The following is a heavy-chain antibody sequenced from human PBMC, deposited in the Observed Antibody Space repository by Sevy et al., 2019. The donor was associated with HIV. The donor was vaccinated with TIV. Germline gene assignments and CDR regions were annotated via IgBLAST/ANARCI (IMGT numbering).Heavy chain of an antibody. CDR2: ISGSGYST. Sequence: GGSLRLSCAASGFTFSSYAMTWVRQAPGKGLEWVSGISGSGYSTYYADSVKGRFTISRDNSKNTLYLQMNSLRAEDTAVYYCAKEGGGCNYDSSGLFDYWGQGTLVTVSS. CDR1: GFTFSSYA. V-gene: IGHV3-23*01. D-gene: IGHD3-22*01. J-gene: IGHJ4*02. CDR3: AKEGGGCNYDSSGLFDY.